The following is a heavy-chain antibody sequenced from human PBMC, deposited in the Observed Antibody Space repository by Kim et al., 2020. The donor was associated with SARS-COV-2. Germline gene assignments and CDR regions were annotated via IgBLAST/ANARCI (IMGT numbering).Heavy chain of an antibody. D-gene: IGHD1-26*01. Sequence: SGSTTYNPSLKSRVTISVDTSKNQFSLKLSSVTAADTAVYYCARDPVGSYWGQGTLVTVSS. CDR2: SGST. V-gene: IGHV4-59*01. CDR3: ARDPVGSY. J-gene: IGHJ4*02.